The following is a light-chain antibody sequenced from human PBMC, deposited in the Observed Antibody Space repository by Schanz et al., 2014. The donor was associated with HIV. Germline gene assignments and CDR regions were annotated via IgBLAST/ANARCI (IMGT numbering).Light chain of an antibody. J-gene: IGKJ1*01. Sequence: VLTQSPGTLSLSPGQRATLSCRASQSVNSNYLAWYQQKPGQAPRLLIYDASNRATGIPARFSGSGSGTDFTLTISSLEPEDFAVYYCQQRSNWPPWTFGQGTKVEIK. CDR1: QSVNSNY. V-gene: IGKV3-11*01. CDR3: QQRSNWPPWT. CDR2: DAS.